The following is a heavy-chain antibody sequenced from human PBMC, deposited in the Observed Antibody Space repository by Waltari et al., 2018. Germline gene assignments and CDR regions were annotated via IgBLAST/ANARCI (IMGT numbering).Heavy chain of an antibody. D-gene: IGHD3-22*01. CDR2: INHSGSP. Sequence: QVQLQQWGAGLLKPSETLSLTCAVYGGSFSGYYWSWIRQPPGKGLEWIGEINHSGSPNYNPSLKSRVTISVDTSKNQFSLKLSSVTAADTAVYYCARCLSRHTSSGYYRDYYYYMDVWGKGTTVTVSS. CDR1: GGSFSGYY. V-gene: IGHV4-34*01. J-gene: IGHJ6*03. CDR3: ARCLSRHTSSGYYRDYYYYMDV.